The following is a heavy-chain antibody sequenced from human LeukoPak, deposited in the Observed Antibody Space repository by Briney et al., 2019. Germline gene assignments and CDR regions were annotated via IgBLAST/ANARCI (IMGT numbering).Heavy chain of an antibody. D-gene: IGHD5-18*01. CDR3: ARDTAMAPYYYYYMDV. Sequence: SETLSLTCAVYGGSFSGYYWSWIRQPPGKGLEWIGEINHSGSTNYNPSLKSRVTISVDTSKNQFSLKLSSVTAADTAVYYCARDTAMAPYYYYYMDVWGKGTTVTVSS. CDR1: GGSFSGYY. J-gene: IGHJ6*03. V-gene: IGHV4-34*01. CDR2: INHSGST.